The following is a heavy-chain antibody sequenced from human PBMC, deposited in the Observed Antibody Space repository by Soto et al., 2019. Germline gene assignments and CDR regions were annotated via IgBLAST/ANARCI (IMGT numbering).Heavy chain of an antibody. Sequence: PSQTLSLTCAISGDSVSSNSAAWNWIRQSPSRGLEWLGRTYYRSKWYNDYAVSVKSRITINPDTSKNQFSLQLNSVTPEDTAVYYCARDLRSDCSGWRKYYFDYWGQGTLVTVSS. CDR2: TYYRSKWYN. CDR1: GDSVSSNSAA. J-gene: IGHJ4*02. V-gene: IGHV6-1*01. CDR3: ARDLRSDCSGWRKYYFDY. D-gene: IGHD6-19*01.